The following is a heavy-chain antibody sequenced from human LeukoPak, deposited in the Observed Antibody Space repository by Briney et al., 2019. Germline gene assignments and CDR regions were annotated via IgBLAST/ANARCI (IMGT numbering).Heavy chain of an antibody. CDR1: GGTFSSYA. CDR3: ARGDCTNGVCYYYFDY. J-gene: IGHJ4*02. CDR2: IIPIFGTA. Sequence: SVRVSCKASGGTFSSYAISWVRQAPGQGLEWMGGIIPIFGTANYAQKFQGRVTITADESTSTAYMELSSLRSEDTAVYYCARGDCTNGVCYYYFDYWGQGTLVTVSS. D-gene: IGHD2-8*01. V-gene: IGHV1-69*13.